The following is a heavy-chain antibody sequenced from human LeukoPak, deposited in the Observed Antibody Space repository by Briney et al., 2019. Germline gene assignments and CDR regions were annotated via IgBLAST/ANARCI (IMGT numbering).Heavy chain of an antibody. CDR3: ARVYCSGGCCYSVGYYYYGMDV. CDR1: GLTFRSYS. CDR2: IISSSSHI. J-gene: IGHJ6*02. D-gene: IGHD2-15*01. Sequence: GGSLRLSCAASGLTFRSYSMNWDRPAPGKGLEWVSSIISSSSHIYYADSVKGRFTISRDNAKSSLYLQMNSLRAEDTAVYCCARVYCSGGCCYSVGYYYYGMDVWGQGTTVTVS. V-gene: IGHV3-21*01.